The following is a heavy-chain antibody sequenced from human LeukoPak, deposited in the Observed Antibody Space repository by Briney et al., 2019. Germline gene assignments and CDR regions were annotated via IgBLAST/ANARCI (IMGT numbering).Heavy chain of an antibody. Sequence: GGSLRLSCAASGFTFSSYSMNWVRQAPGKGLEWVSSISSSSSYIYYADSVKGRFTISRDNAKNSLYLQMNSLRAEDTAVYYCARSGGSYSSGWGFDYWGQGTLVTASS. CDR2: ISSSSSYI. J-gene: IGHJ4*02. V-gene: IGHV3-21*01. CDR3: ARSGGSYSSGWGFDY. D-gene: IGHD6-19*01. CDR1: GFTFSSYS.